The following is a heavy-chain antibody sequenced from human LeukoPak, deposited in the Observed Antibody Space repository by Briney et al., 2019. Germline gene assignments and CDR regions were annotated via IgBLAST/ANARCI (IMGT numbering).Heavy chain of an antibody. CDR1: GGSISSYY. CDR2: IYYSGST. V-gene: IGHV4-59*01. J-gene: IGHJ3*02. Sequence: PSETLSLTCTVPGGSISSYYWSWIRQPPGKGLEWIGYIYYSGSTNYNPSLKSRVTISVDTSKNQFSLKLSSVTAADTAVYYCARDSGSWYYRYAFDIWGQGTMVTVSS. D-gene: IGHD6-13*01. CDR3: ARDSGSWYYRYAFDI.